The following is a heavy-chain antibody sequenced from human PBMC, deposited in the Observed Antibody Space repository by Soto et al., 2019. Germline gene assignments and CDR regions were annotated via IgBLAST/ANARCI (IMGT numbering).Heavy chain of an antibody. CDR2: IYYSGST. CDR3: AITSVGATFYY. V-gene: IGHV4-59*01. D-gene: IGHD1-26*01. J-gene: IGHJ4*02. Sequence: SETLSLTCTVSGGSISIYYWSWIRQPPGKGLEWIGYIYYSGSTNYNPSLKSRVTISVDTSKNQFSLKLSSVTAADTAVYYCAITSVGATFYYWGRGTLVTVSS. CDR1: GGSISIYY.